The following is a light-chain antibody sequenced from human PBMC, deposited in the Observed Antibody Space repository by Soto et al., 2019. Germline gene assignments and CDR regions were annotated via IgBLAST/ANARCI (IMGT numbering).Light chain of an antibody. CDR1: QSISTW. J-gene: IGKJ2*01. V-gene: IGKV1-5*01. CDR2: DAS. Sequence: DIQMTQSPSTLSASVGDRVTITCRASQSISTWLAWYQQKPGKAPNLLIYDASTLESGGPSGFSGSGSGTEFTLTISSLQPDDSATYYCQQYNSYPYTFGQGTKLEIK. CDR3: QQYNSYPYT.